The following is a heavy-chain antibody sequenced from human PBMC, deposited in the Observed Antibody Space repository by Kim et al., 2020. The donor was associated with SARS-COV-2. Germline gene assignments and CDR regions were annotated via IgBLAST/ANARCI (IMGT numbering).Heavy chain of an antibody. D-gene: IGHD3-3*01. CDR3: AKATYYDFWSGYYYFDY. J-gene: IGHJ4*02. Sequence: GKGRFTISRDNSKNTLYLQMNSLRAEDTAVYYCAKATYYDFWSGYYYFDYWGQGTLVTVSS. V-gene: IGHV3-23*01.